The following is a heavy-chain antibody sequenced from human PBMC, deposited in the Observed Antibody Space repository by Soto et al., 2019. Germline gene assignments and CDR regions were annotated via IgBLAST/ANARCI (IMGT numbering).Heavy chain of an antibody. CDR2: IVVGSGNT. Sequence: SVKVSCKASGFTFTSSAVQWVRRARGQRLEWIGWIVVGSGNTNYTQKFQERVTITRDMSTSTAYMELSSLRSEDTAVYYCAVLPRGYTYGLDYWGQGTLVTVSS. V-gene: IGHV1-58*01. CDR3: AVLPRGYTYGLDY. CDR1: GFTFTSSA. D-gene: IGHD5-18*01. J-gene: IGHJ4*02.